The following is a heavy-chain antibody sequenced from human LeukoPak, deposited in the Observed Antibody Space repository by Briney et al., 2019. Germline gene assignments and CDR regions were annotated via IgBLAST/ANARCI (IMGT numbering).Heavy chain of an antibody. V-gene: IGHV1-69*04. CDR2: IIPILSIA. Sequence: SVKVSCKASGGTFSSYAISWVRQAPGQGLEWMGRIIPILSIANYAQKFQGRVTITADKSTSTAYMELSSLRSEDTAVYYCASGPYDILTGFPYYYGMDVWGQGTTVTVSS. J-gene: IGHJ6*02. CDR1: GGTFSSYA. D-gene: IGHD3-9*01. CDR3: ASGPYDILTGFPYYYGMDV.